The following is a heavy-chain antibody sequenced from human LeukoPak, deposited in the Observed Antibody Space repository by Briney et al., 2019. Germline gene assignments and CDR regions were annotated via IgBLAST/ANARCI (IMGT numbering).Heavy chain of an antibody. CDR3: ARAPYYSPFTKGATTIFGAFDI. J-gene: IGHJ3*02. CDR2: IYTSGST. V-gene: IGHV4-4*07. D-gene: IGHD3-3*01. Sequence: SETLSLTCTVSGGSISSYYWSWIRQPAGKGLGWIGRIYTSGSTNYNPSLKSRVTMSVDTSKNQFSLKLSSVTAADTAVYYCARAPYYSPFTKGATTIFGAFDIWGQGTMVTVSS. CDR1: GGSISSYY.